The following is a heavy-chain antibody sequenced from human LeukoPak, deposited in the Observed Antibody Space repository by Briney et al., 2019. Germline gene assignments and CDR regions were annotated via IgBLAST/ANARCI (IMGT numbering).Heavy chain of an antibody. J-gene: IGHJ4*02. CDR2: TYYRSKWYN. CDR3: ARQTSSSYTFFDY. D-gene: IGHD2-2*02. Sequence: SQTPSLTCADPGDSVSINSAGRNWIRQSPSSGLEWQGRTYYRSKWYNDYAESVNSRITISPDTSKNQFSLQLNSVTPEDTAVYYCARQTSSSYTFFDYWGQGTLVTVSS. V-gene: IGHV6-1*01. CDR1: GDSVSINSAG.